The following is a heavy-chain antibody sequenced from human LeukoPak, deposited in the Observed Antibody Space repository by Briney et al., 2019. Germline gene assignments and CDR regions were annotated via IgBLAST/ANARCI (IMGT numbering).Heavy chain of an antibody. V-gene: IGHV4-59*01. Sequence: SETLSLTCTVSGGSISSYYWSWIRQPPGKGLEWIGYIYYSGSTNYNPSIKSRVTISVDTSKNQFSLKLSSVTAADTAVYYCARGNYYDSSGYYYWGQGTLVTVSS. D-gene: IGHD3-22*01. CDR1: GGSISSYY. J-gene: IGHJ4*02. CDR3: ARGNYYDSSGYYY. CDR2: IYYSGST.